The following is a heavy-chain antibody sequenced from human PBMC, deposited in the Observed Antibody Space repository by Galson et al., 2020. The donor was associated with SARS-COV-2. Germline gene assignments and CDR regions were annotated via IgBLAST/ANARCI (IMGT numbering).Heavy chain of an antibody. CDR3: TNVFDY. CDR1: GFTFSSFW. Sequence: GESLKISCAASGFTFSSFWMHWVRQAPGKGLLWVSGINSDGSSTHYADYVKGRFTISRDNAKNTMYLQMNSLRAEDTAVYYCTNVFDYWGQGLLVPVSP. V-gene: IGHV3-74*01. CDR2: INSDGSST. J-gene: IGHJ4*02.